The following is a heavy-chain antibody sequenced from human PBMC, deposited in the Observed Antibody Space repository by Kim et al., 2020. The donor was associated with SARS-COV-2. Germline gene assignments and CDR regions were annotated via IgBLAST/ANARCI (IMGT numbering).Heavy chain of an antibody. D-gene: IGHD1-1*01. CDR2: VTWNGGST. CDR3: ARGFYKGPFDC. V-gene: IGHV3-20*04. J-gene: IGHJ4*02. Sequence: GGSLRLSCAASGVTFDNYGMSWVRQATGKGLEWVAGVTWNGGSTGYVDSVKGRFTISRDNAKKSLYLQMNSLRAEDTALYFCARGFYKGPFDCWGQGTLVTVSS. CDR1: GVTFDNYG.